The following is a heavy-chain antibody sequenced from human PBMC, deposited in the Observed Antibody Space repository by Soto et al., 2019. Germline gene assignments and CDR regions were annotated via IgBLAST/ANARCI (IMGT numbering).Heavy chain of an antibody. J-gene: IGHJ4*02. CDR3: ARGPDPTYSDF. V-gene: IGHV1-18*01. CDR1: GYTFSNFG. Sequence: QVQLVQSGAEVKKPGASLRVSCKASGYTFSNFGITWVRQAPGQGLEWIGWLNTYNGNTNFALKFQGRVTMPTDTSTNTAYMDIRSLTSDDTAVYYCARGPDPTYSDFWGQGTLVTVSS. CDR2: LNTYNGNT.